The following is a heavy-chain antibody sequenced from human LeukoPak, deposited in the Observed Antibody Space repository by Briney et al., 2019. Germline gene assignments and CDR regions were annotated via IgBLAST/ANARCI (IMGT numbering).Heavy chain of an antibody. CDR1: GGSISSTAYY. J-gene: IGHJ6*02. CDR3: SRQGVRGTYYYAMDV. Sequence: PSETLSLTCTVSGGSISSTAYYWGWIRQPPGRGLEWIATIYYSGPTYYNPSLESRVTISVATSKNQFSLKLSSVTAADTSVYYCSRQGVRGTYYYAMDVWGQGTTVTVSS. V-gene: IGHV4-39*01. CDR2: IYYSGPT. D-gene: IGHD3-10*01.